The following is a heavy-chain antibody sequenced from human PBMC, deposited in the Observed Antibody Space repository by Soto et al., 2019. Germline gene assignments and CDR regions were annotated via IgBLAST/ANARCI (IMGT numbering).Heavy chain of an antibody. D-gene: IGHD3-22*01. CDR2: ITGSGGYT. V-gene: IGHV3-23*01. CDR1: GFTFSSYA. Sequence: GGSLRLSCAGSGFTFSSYAMSWVRQAPGKGLERVSAITGSGGYTYYADSVKGRFTISRDKTKNTVYLQMNSLRAEDTAIYYCAKDRNYYDSSGYYYEDWGQGTLVTVSS. J-gene: IGHJ4*02. CDR3: AKDRNYYDSSGYYYED.